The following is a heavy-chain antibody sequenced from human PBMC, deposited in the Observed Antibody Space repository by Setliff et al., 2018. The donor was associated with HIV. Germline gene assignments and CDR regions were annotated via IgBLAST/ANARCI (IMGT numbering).Heavy chain of an antibody. Sequence: PSETLSLTCTVSGGSIVSGGHYWNWIRQLPGKGLEWIGYIHYSGRPYYSPSLESRITISVDTSQNQVSLKLTSVTAADTAVYYCARGGATGTTRLDYWGQGTLVTVSS. CDR1: GGSIVSGGHY. J-gene: IGHJ4*02. D-gene: IGHD1-7*01. CDR2: IHYSGRP. CDR3: ARGGATGTTRLDY. V-gene: IGHV4-30-4*08.